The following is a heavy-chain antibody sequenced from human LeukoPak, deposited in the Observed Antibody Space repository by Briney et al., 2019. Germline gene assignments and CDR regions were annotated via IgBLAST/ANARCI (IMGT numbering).Heavy chain of an antibody. Sequence: PSETLSLTCTVSGDSISSYDWTWIRQPPRQGLDWNGYIYYSGSTNYNPSLKSRVTISVDTSKNQFSLKLSSVTAADTAVYYCARGRDSDSIAVAGGDYWGQGTLVTVSS. CDR3: ARGRDSDSIAVAGGDY. D-gene: IGHD6-19*01. J-gene: IGHJ4*02. CDR2: IYYSGST. CDR1: GDSISSYD. V-gene: IGHV4-59*12.